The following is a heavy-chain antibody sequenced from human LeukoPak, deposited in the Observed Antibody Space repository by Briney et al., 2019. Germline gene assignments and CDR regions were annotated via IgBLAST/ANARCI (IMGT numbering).Heavy chain of an antibody. J-gene: IGHJ4*02. V-gene: IGHV3-7*01. CDR3: ARAGWLQFFDY. Sequence: GGSLRLSCAASGFTFSSYAMSWVRQAPGKGLEWVANIKQDGSEKYYVDSVKGRFTISRDNAKNSLYLQMNSLRAEDTAVYYCARAGWLQFFDYWGQGTLVTVSS. CDR1: GFTFSSYA. D-gene: IGHD5-24*01. CDR2: IKQDGSEK.